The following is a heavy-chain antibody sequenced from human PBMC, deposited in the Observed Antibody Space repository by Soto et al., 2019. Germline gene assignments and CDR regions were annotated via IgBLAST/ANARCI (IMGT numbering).Heavy chain of an antibody. CDR2: ISAYNGNT. CDR1: GYTFTSYG. CDR3: ARGIDYGDPNWYFDL. J-gene: IGHJ2*01. D-gene: IGHD4-17*01. Sequence: QVQLVQSGAEVKKPGASVKVSCKASGYTFTSYGISWVRQAPGQRLERMGWISAYNGNTNYAQKLQGRVTMTTDTSTSTAYMELRSLRSDDTAVYYCARGIDYGDPNWYFDLWGRGTLVTVSS. V-gene: IGHV1-18*01.